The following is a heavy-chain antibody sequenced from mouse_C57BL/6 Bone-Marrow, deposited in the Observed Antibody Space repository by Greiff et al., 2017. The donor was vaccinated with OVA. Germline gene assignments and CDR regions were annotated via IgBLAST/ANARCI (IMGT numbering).Heavy chain of an antibody. V-gene: IGHV5-4*01. D-gene: IGHD1-1*01. Sequence: VQGVESGGGLVKPGGSLKLSCAASGFTFSSYAMSWVRQTPEKRLEWVATLSAGGSYTYYPDNVKGRFTISRDNAQNNLYLQMRHLQSEDTAMYYCAREMFYYGSSPYWYFDVWGTGTTVTVSA. CDR2: LSAGGSYT. CDR1: GFTFSSYA. CDR3: AREMFYYGSSPYWYFDV. J-gene: IGHJ1*03.